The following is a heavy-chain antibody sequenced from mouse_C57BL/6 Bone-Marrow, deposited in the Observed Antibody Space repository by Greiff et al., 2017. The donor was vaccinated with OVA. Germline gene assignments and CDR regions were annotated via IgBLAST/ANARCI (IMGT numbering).Heavy chain of an antibody. V-gene: IGHV1-81*01. J-gene: IGHJ2*01. CDR1: GYTFTSYG. D-gene: IGHD2-5*01. CDR3: ARSNYSNYPYYFDY. Sequence: QVQLQQSGAELARPGASVKLSCKASGYTFTSYGISWVKQRTGQGLEWIGEIYPRSGNTYYNEKFKGKATLTADKSSSTAYMELRSLTSEDSAVYFCARSNYSNYPYYFDYWGQGTTLTVSS. CDR2: IYPRSGNT.